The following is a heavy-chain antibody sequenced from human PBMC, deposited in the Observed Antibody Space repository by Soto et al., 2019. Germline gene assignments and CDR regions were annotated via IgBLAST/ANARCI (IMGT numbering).Heavy chain of an antibody. CDR2: IIPILGIA. Sequence: QVQLVQSGAEVKKPGSSVKVSCKASGGTFSSYTISWVRQAPGQGLEWMGRIIPILGIANYAQKIPGRVTITADKSPSTDYMELSSLRSEDTAVYYCARVPGRTYYYYGMDVWSGGTTVTVSS. J-gene: IGHJ6*04. CDR1: GGTFSSYT. CDR3: ARVPGRTYYYYGMDV. V-gene: IGHV1-69*02.